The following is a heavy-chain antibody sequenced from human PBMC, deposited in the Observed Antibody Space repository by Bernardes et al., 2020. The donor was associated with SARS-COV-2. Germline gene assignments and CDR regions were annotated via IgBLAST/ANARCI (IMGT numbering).Heavy chain of an antibody. D-gene: IGHD5-12*01. CDR2: ISGSGSRT. CDR1: GFTFSNYA. CDR3: AKGEEWLQFKYFDY. V-gene: IGHV3-23*01. Sequence: GSLRLSCAASGFTFSNYAMSWVRQAPGKGLEWVSSISGSGSRTYYADSVKGRFTISRDNSRNTMYLQMNSPRAEDTAIFYCAKGEEWLQFKYFDYWGQGTLVTVSS. J-gene: IGHJ4*02.